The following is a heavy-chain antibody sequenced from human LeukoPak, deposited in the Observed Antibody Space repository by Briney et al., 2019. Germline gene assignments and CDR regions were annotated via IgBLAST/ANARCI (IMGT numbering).Heavy chain of an antibody. CDR2: INPGDSDT. Sequence: GESLKISCKGSGYSFTTYWIGWVRQMPGKDLEWLAIINPGDSDTRYSPSFQGQVTISADKSIGTAYLQWSSLKASDSAMYYCVRPAASGWYDSWGQGTPVSV. J-gene: IGHJ5*01. CDR3: VRPAASGWYDS. D-gene: IGHD1-26*01. V-gene: IGHV5-51*01. CDR1: GYSFTTYW.